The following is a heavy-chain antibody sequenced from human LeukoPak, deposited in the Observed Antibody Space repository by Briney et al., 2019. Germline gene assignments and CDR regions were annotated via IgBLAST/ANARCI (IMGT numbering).Heavy chain of an antibody. CDR3: ARDRGRYYDLSSRSYYYYGMDV. CDR1: GGSISSYY. CDR2: IYYSGST. Sequence: SETLSLTCTVSGGSISSYYWSWIRQPPGKGLEWIGYIYYSGSTNYNPSLKSRFTISVDTSKNQFSLKLSSVTAADTAVYYCARDRGRYYDLSSRSYYYYGMDVWGQGTTVSVSS. D-gene: IGHD3-3*01. V-gene: IGHV4-59*12. J-gene: IGHJ6*02.